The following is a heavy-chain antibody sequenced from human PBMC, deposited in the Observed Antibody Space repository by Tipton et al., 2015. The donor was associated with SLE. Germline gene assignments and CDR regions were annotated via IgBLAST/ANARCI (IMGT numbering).Heavy chain of an antibody. Sequence: TLSLTCAVYGGSFSGYYWSWIRQPPGKGLEWIGEINHSGSTNYNPSLKSRVTISVDTSKNHLSLKLTSVTAADTAVYYCARGGAYHDFWSGYYTPPFDIWGQGTMVTVSS. D-gene: IGHD3-3*01. J-gene: IGHJ3*02. V-gene: IGHV4-34*01. CDR2: INHSGST. CDR1: GGSFSGYY. CDR3: ARGGAYHDFWSGYYTPPFDI.